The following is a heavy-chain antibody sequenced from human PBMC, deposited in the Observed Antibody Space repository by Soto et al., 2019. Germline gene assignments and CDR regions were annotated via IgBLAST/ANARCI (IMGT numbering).Heavy chain of an antibody. CDR3: ASDVVVVVERYYYYGMDV. J-gene: IGHJ6*02. V-gene: IGHV4-30-4*01. D-gene: IGHD2-15*01. CDR1: GGSISSGDYY. Sequence: SETLSLTCTVSGGSISSGDYYWSWIRQPPGKGLEWIGYIYYSGSTYYNTSLKSRVTISVDTSKNQFSLKLSSVTAADTAVYFCASDVVVVVERYYYYGMDVWGQGTTVTVSS. CDR2: IYYSGST.